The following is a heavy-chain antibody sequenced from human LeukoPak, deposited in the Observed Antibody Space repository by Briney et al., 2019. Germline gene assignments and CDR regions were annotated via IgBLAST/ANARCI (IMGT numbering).Heavy chain of an antibody. D-gene: IGHD4-17*01. Sequence: KPSETLSLTCTVSGVSMSSGAFYWSWIRQHPGKGLEWIWNIYYSGSTYYNPSLKSRVTISVDRSKNQFSLKLTSVTAADTAVYYCARAFPFDDYSDPDAFDIWGQGTMVTVSS. V-gene: IGHV4-30-4*08. CDR2: IYYSGST. J-gene: IGHJ3*02. CDR1: GVSMSSGAFY. CDR3: ARAFPFDDYSDPDAFDI.